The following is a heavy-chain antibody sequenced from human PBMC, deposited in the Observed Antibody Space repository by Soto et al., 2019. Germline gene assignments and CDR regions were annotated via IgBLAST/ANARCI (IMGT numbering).Heavy chain of an antibody. CDR2: ISAYNGNT. CDR3: ARVGYCSGGSCQNYYSYGMDV. V-gene: IGHV1-18*01. Sequence: QVQLVQSGAEVKKPGASVKVSCKASGYTFTSYGISWVRQAPGQGLEWMGWISAYNGNTNYAQKPQGRVTMTTDTSTSTAYMELRSLRADDTDVYYCARVGYCSGGSCQNYYSYGMDVWGQGTTVTVSS. J-gene: IGHJ6*02. D-gene: IGHD2-15*01. CDR1: GYTFTSYG.